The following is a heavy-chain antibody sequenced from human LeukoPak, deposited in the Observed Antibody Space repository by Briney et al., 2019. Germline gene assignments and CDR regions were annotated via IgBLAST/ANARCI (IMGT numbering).Heavy chain of an antibody. Sequence: SETLSLTCTVSGGSISTYYWSWIRQPAGKGLEWIGRIFSSGSTNYNPSLKSRVTLSVDTSKNQLSLKLSSVTAADTAVYYCAREQYSSSISYSDGIDVWGQGTMVTVSS. V-gene: IGHV4-4*07. CDR1: GGSISTYY. CDR2: IFSSGST. CDR3: AREQYSSSISYSDGIDV. J-gene: IGHJ3*01. D-gene: IGHD2-2*01.